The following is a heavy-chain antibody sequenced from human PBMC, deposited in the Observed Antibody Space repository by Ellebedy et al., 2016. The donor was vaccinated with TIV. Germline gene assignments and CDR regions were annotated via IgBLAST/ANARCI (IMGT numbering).Heavy chain of an antibody. Sequence: SETLSLTXTVSGGSISSYYWSWIRQPAGKGLEWIGRIYTSGSTNYNPSLKSRVTMSVDTSKNQFSLKLSSVTAADTAVYYCARALTYSSSWYSDYYYYYMDVWGKGTTVTVSS. CDR1: GGSISSYY. J-gene: IGHJ6*03. V-gene: IGHV4-4*07. D-gene: IGHD6-13*01. CDR3: ARALTYSSSWYSDYYYYYMDV. CDR2: IYTSGST.